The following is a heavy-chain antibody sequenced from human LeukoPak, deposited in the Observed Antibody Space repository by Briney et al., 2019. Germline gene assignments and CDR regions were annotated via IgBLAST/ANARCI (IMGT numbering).Heavy chain of an antibody. CDR1: GFSFRNYA. CDR2: IWYDGNTM. CDR3: AREVYHSDSDRGWIDP. D-gene: IGHD2-8*01. V-gene: IGHV3-33*01. Sequence: GGSLRLSCAASGFSFRNYARRWVRQAPGKGLQWVAVIWYDGNTMFYADSVKGRFTVSRDNSKNILFLQMNSLRAEDTALYSCAREVYHSDSDRGWIDPWGQGTLVTVSS. J-gene: IGHJ5*02.